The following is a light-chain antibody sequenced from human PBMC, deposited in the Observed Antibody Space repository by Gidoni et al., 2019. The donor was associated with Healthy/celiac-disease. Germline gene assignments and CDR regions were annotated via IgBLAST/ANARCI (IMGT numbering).Light chain of an antibody. CDR3: QQINSYPPT. J-gene: IGKJ4*02. CDR1: QGISSY. V-gene: IGKV1-9*01. Sequence: DIQLTQSPSSLSASVGDRVTITCRASQGISSYLDWYQQKPGKAPKLLIYAASTLQSGVPSRFSGSGSGTEFTLTISSLQPEDFATYYCQQINSYPPTFGGGTKVEIK. CDR2: AAS.